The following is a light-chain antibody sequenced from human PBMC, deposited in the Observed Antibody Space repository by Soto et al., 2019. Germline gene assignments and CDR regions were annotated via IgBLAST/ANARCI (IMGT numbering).Light chain of an antibody. CDR3: SSYSSSSTSYV. Sequence: QSALTQPASVSGSPGQSITISCTGTSSDIGGFYYVSWYQHHPGKDPKLMIYQVSNRPSGVSNRFSGSKSGNTASLTISGLQAEDEADYLCSSYSSSSTSYVFRAGTKVTVL. CDR1: SSDIGGFYY. CDR2: QVS. J-gene: IGLJ1*01. V-gene: IGLV2-14*01.